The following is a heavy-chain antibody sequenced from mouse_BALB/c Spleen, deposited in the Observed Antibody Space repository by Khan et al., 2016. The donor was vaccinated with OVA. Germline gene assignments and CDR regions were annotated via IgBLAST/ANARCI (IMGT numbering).Heavy chain of an antibody. CDR3: ARMTRK. CDR2: IDPPNGNT. J-gene: IGHJ2*01. CDR1: DLNIKDTY. Sequence: VQLQQSGAELVKSGATVKLSCTASDLNIKDTYMHWLKQWPVQGLEWIGRIDPPNGNTKYDPQFQGKATITADTSSNTSYLQLSVRTSEESAVYYCARMTRKWGQGTTLTVSS. V-gene: IGHV14-3*02.